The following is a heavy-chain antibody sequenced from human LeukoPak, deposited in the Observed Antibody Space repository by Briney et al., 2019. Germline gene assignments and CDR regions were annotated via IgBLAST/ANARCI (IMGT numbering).Heavy chain of an antibody. V-gene: IGHV4-39*01. J-gene: IGHJ4*02. CDR3: ARQVVVAATRQGFDY. CDR1: GGSISSSSYY. Sequence: PSETLSLTCTVSGGSISSSSYYWGWIRQPPGKGLEWIGSIYYSGSTYYNPSLKSRVTISVDTSKNQFSLKLSSVTAADTAVYYCARQVVVAATRQGFDYWGQGTLVTVSS. D-gene: IGHD2-15*01. CDR2: IYYSGST.